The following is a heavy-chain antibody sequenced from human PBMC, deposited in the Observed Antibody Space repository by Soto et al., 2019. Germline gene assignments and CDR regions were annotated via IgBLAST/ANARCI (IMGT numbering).Heavy chain of an antibody. CDR2: IIPIFGTA. J-gene: IGHJ6*02. CDR3: ARDGRLRGYSYNHGMDV. Sequence: QVQLVQSGAEVKKPGSSVKVSCKASGGTFSSYAISWVRQAPGQGLEWMGGIIPIFGTANYAQKFQARVTITADDSTSTAYMELSSPRSEDTAVYYCARDGRLRGYSYNHGMDVWGQGTTVTVSS. V-gene: IGHV1-69*01. CDR1: GGTFSSYA. D-gene: IGHD5-18*01.